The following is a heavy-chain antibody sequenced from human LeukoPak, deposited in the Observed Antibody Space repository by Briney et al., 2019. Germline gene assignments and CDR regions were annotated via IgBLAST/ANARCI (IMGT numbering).Heavy chain of an antibody. Sequence: PSETLSLTCTVSGGSISSYYWSWIRQPPGKGLEWIGYIYYSGSTNYNPSLKSRVTISVDTSKNQFSLKLSSVTAADTAVYYCVRRGGGRVGSGSYWYFDYWGQGTLVTVSS. CDR3: VRRGGGRVGSGSYWYFDY. CDR2: IYYSGST. D-gene: IGHD3-10*01. CDR1: GGSISSYY. V-gene: IGHV4-59*08. J-gene: IGHJ4*02.